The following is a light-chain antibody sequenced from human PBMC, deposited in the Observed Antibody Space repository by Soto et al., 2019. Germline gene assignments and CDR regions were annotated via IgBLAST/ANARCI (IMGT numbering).Light chain of an antibody. CDR3: QQYENYWT. J-gene: IGKJ1*01. V-gene: IGKV1-5*01. CDR2: DAS. Sequence: DIQMTQYPSTLSAPAGDRVTITCRASQSISSWLAWYQHKPGKAPKLLIYDASNLDSGVPSRFSGSGSGTEFSLTISNLHPDDCAPYYCQQYENYWTFGQGTRVEIK. CDR1: QSISSW.